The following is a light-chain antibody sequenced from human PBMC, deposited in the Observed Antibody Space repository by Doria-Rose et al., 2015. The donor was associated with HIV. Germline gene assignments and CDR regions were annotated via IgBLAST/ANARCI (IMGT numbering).Light chain of an antibody. V-gene: IGKV3-20*01. Sequence: TQSPGTLSLSPGERATLSCRASQRIKSSYLAWYQQKPGQAPRLLTYDASTRATGIPGRFSGSGSGTDFTLTISRLEPEDVAVYYCQQYGTSRGTFGQGTRLEIK. CDR2: DAS. J-gene: IGKJ5*01. CDR1: QRIKSSY. CDR3: QQYGTSRGT.